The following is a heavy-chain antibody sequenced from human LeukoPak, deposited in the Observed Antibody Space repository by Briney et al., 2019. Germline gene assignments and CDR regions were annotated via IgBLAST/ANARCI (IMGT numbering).Heavy chain of an antibody. D-gene: IGHD3-3*01. CDR1: GYSISSGYY. CDR3: ARRASYDFWSGYYDYYYYMDV. V-gene: IGHV4-30-4*08. Sequence: SETLSLTCTVSGYSISSGYYWSCIRQPPGKGLEWLGYLYYSRITYYNPSIKRRVTISVDTSKNQYSLKLSSVTAADMAVYYCARRASYDFWSGYYDYYYYMDVWGKGTTVTVSS. CDR2: LYYSRIT. J-gene: IGHJ6*03.